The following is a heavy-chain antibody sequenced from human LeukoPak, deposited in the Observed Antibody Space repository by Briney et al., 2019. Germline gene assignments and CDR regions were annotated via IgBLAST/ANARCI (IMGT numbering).Heavy chain of an antibody. V-gene: IGHV3-48*01. Sequence: PGGSLRLPCAASGFTFSSYSMDWVRQAPGKGLEWVSYISSSSSTIYYADSVKGRFTISRDNSKNTLYLQMNSLRAEDTAVYYCAKAPPTVTNLLDYWGQGTLVTVSS. CDR3: AKAPPTVTNLLDY. D-gene: IGHD4-17*01. CDR1: GFTFSSYS. J-gene: IGHJ4*02. CDR2: ISSSSSTI.